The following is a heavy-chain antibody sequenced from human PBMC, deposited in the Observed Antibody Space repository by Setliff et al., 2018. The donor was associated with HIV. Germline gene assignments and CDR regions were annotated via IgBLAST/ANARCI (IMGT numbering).Heavy chain of an antibody. Sequence: GASVKVSCKASGYTFINYAMNWVRQAPGQGLEWMGWINTNTGSPTYAQAFTGRFVFSVDTSVTTAYLQISSLKAEDTAVYYCARALYGYYGGDINWFDPWGQGTLVTVSS. J-gene: IGHJ5*02. D-gene: IGHD4-17*01. CDR2: INTNTGSP. CDR1: GYTFINYA. V-gene: IGHV7-4-1*02. CDR3: ARALYGYYGGDINWFDP.